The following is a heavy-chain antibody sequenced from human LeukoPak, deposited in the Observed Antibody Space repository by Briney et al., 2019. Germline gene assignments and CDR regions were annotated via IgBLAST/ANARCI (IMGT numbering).Heavy chain of an antibody. CDR2: ISGSGGST. V-gene: IGHV3-23*01. Sequence: GGSLRLSCAASGFTFSSYAMSWVRQAPGKGLEWVSAISGSGGSTYYADSVKGRFTISRDNSKNTLYLQMNSLRAEDTAVYYCAHQKSKQWLVPDYYFDYWGQGTLVTVSS. CDR3: AHQKSKQWLVPDYYFDY. D-gene: IGHD6-19*01. J-gene: IGHJ4*02. CDR1: GFTFSSYA.